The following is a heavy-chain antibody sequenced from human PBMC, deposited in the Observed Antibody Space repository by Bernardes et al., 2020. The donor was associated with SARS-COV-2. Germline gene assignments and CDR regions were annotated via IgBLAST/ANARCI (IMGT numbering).Heavy chain of an antibody. J-gene: IGHJ6*02. CDR2: INTDGRP. V-gene: IGHV3-74*01. D-gene: IGHD1-7*01. Sequence: GGSLILSCATSGFTLRNYWMHWGRQAPGEGLVWVSRINTDGRPDYADSVKGRFIISRDNAKNTVYLQMNSLTAEDTAVYYCATGGTGTSAPGMDVWGQGTTVTVSS. CDR3: ATGGTGTSAPGMDV. CDR1: GFTLRNYW.